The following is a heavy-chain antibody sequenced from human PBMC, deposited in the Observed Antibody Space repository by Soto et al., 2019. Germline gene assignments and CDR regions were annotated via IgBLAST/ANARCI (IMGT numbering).Heavy chain of an antibody. J-gene: IGHJ4*02. CDR3: AREERRTAPSSHGYFDY. CDR2: ISAYNGNT. D-gene: IGHD6-25*01. V-gene: IGHV1-18*04. CDR1: GYTFTSYG. Sequence: QVQLVQSGAEVKKPGASVKVSCKASGYTFTSYGISWVRQAPGQVLEWMGWISAYNGNTNYAQKLQGRVTMTTDTSTSTAYMELRSLRSDDTAVYYCAREERRTAPSSHGYFDYWGQGTLVTVSA.